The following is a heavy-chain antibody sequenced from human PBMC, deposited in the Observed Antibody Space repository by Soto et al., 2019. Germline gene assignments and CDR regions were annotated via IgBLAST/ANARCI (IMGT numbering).Heavy chain of an antibody. CDR3: ARESRITMVRGVIDYFDY. CDR2: ISGDGSQT. CDR1: GFTFNTYW. V-gene: IGHV3-74*01. J-gene: IGHJ4*02. Sequence: PGGSLRLSCAASGFTFNTYWMHWVRQAPGKGPVWVSRISGDGSQTSYAASVQGRFTISRDNAKNSLYLQMNSLRAEDTAVYYCARESRITMVRGVIDYFDYWGQGTLVTVSS. D-gene: IGHD3-10*01.